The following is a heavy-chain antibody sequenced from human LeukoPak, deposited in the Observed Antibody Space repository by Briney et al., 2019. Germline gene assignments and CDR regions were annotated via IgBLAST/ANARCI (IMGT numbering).Heavy chain of an antibody. CDR3: ARGYDFWSGYYRQNWFDP. CDR1: GGSFSGYY. CDR2: INHSGST. V-gene: IGHV4-34*01. D-gene: IGHD3-3*01. J-gene: IGHJ5*02. Sequence: PSETLSLTCAVYGGSFSGYYWSWLRQPPGKGLEWIGEINHSGSTNYNPSLKSRVTISVDTSKNQFSLKLSSVTAADTAVYYCARGYDFWSGYYRQNWFDPWGQGTLVTVSS.